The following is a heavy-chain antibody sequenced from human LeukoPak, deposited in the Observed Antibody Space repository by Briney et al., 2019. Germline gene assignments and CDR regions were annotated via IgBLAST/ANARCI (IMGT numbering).Heavy chain of an antibody. CDR2: INHSGST. CDR1: GGSFSGYY. Sequence: PSETLSLTCAVYGGSFSGYYWSWIRQPPGKGLEWIGEINHSGSTNYNPSLKSRVTMSVDTSKNQFSLKLSSVTAVDTAVYYCARKATTGPTKAAFDIWGQGTMVTVSS. CDR3: ARKATTGPTKAAFDI. J-gene: IGHJ3*02. V-gene: IGHV4-34*01. D-gene: IGHD4-17*01.